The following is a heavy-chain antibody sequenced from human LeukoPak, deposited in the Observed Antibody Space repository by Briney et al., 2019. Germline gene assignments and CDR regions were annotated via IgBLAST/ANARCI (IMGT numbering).Heavy chain of an antibody. J-gene: IGHJ4*02. D-gene: IGHD3-16*01. CDR3: ARRWGNIVGVTYEY. Sequence: SETLSLTCTISGSSITSVSHYWGWSRQPPGKGLEWIGYIYYTGSTYYSPSLRSRVTMSVHTSENQFSLRLNSVTAVDTAVYYCARRWGNIVGVTYEYWGQGTLVTVSS. V-gene: IGHV4-39*01. CDR2: IYYTGST. CDR1: GSSITSVSHY.